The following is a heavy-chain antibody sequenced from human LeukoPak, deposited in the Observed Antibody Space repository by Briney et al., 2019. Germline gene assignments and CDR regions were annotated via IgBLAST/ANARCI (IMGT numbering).Heavy chain of an antibody. CDR3: ARGGGNDLYGDSIFDF. V-gene: IGHV4-34*01. Sequence: PSETLFLTCAVYGGSFSGYYWSWIRQPPGKGLEWIGEINHSGSTNYNPSLKSRVTISVGTSKNQFSLKLSSVTAADTAVYYCARGGGNDLYGDSIFDFWGQGTLVTVSS. J-gene: IGHJ4*02. D-gene: IGHD4-17*01. CDR2: INHSGST. CDR1: GGSFSGYY.